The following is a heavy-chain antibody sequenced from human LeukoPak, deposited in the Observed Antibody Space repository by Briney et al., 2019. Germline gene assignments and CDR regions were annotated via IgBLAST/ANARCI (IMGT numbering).Heavy chain of an antibody. V-gene: IGHV4-59*01. CDR1: VGSISTYY. J-gene: IGHJ4*02. Sequence: SETLSLTCTVSVGSISTYYWSWIRQPPGKGLEWIGYIYYSGSTNYNPSLKSRVTISVDTSKNQFSLNLSSVAAADTAVYYCARSERYNSGWYFYFDYWGQGTLVTVSS. CDR3: ARSERYNSGWYFYFDY. CDR2: IYYSGST. D-gene: IGHD6-19*01.